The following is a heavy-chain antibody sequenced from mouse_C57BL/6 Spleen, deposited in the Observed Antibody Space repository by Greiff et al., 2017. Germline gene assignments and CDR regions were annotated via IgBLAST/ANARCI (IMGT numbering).Heavy chain of an antibody. V-gene: IGHV1-39*01. CDR3: ARPTTYAMDY. J-gene: IGHJ4*01. D-gene: IGHD2-10*01. CDR1: GYSFTDYN. Sequence: VQLQQSGPELVKPGASVKLSCKASGYSFTDYNMNWVKQSPGKSLEWIGVINPNNGTTNYNETVKGKVTLTGDQASSTAYMQINSLTSEDAAVYYCARPTTYAMDYWGQGTSVTVSS. CDR2: INPNNGTT.